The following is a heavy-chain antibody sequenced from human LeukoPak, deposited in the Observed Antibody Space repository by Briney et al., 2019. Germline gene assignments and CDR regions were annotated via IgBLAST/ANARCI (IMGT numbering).Heavy chain of an antibody. Sequence: ASVKVSCKASGYTFTSYGITWVRQAPGQGLEWMGWISTYNGNSNYAQKLQGRVTMTTDTSTSTAYMELRSLRSDDTAVYYCARLTIGDYGDRESGFDYWGQGTLVTVSS. CDR2: ISTYNGNS. CDR3: ARLTIGDYGDRESGFDY. J-gene: IGHJ4*02. CDR1: GYTFTSYG. V-gene: IGHV1-18*01. D-gene: IGHD4-17*01.